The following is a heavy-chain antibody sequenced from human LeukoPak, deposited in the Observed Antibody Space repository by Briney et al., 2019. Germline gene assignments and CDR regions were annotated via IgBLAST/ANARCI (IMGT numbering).Heavy chain of an antibody. CDR1: GFTFSDYY. V-gene: IGHV3-11*05. Sequence: GGSLRLSCAASGFTFSDYYMTWIRQAPGKGLECVSYFSGSSHYTYYPDSVKGRFTISRDNAKNSRDLQMNSLRAEDTAVYYCARVRVGTTKGFDYWGQGTPVSVSS. CDR3: ARVRVGTTKGFDY. D-gene: IGHD1-26*01. J-gene: IGHJ4*02. CDR2: FSGSSHYT.